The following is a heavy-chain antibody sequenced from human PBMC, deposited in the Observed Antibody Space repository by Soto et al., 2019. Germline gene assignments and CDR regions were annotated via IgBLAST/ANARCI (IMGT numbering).Heavy chain of an antibody. CDR1: GFSVSDNY. J-gene: IGHJ2*01. D-gene: IGHD2-15*01. CDR3: ARVSCSGGGCYPDWYFDL. Sequence: EVRLVESGGGLIQPGGSLTVSCAASGFSVSDNYMSWVRQPPGKGLEWVSVIYRGGTIFYADSVNGRFIISRDSSKNTMYLQMNTLRGEDTATYYCARVSCSGGGCYPDWYFDLWGRCTLVTVSS. CDR2: IYRGGTI. V-gene: IGHV3-53*01.